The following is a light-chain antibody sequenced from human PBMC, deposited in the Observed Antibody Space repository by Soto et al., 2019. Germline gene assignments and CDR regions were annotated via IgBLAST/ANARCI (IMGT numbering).Light chain of an antibody. J-gene: IGLJ1*01. Sequence: QSALTQPTSASGSPGQSVTISCTGTSSDVGGNNYVSWYQQHPGKAPKLMIYEVSKRPSGVPDRFSGSKSGNTASLPVSGLQAEDEADYYCRSYAGINNPYVFGTGTKLTVL. CDR2: EVS. V-gene: IGLV2-8*01. CDR1: SSDVGGNNY. CDR3: RSYAGINNPYV.